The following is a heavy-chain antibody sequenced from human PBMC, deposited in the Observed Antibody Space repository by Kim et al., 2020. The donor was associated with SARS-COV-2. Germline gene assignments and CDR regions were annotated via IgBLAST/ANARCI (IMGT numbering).Heavy chain of an antibody. D-gene: IGHD3-16*02. J-gene: IGHJ4*02. CDR3: AKDKWPLTFGGVIEELDY. Sequence: GGSLRLSCAASGFTFSSYAMSWVRQAPGKGLEWVSAISGSGGSTYYADSVKGRFTISRDNSKNTLYLQMNSLRAEDTAVYYCAKDKWPLTFGGVIEELDYWGQGTLVTVSS. CDR2: ISGSGGST. V-gene: IGHV3-23*01. CDR1: GFTFSSYA.